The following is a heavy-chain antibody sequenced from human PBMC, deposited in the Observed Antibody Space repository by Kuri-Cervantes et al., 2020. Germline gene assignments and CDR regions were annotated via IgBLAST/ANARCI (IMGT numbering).Heavy chain of an antibody. V-gene: IGHV3-21*04. CDR3: AKAGHYDDKNAFDI. D-gene: IGHD4-17*01. Sequence: GESLKISCAASGFTFSSYSMNWVRQAPGKGLEWVSSISSSSSYIYYADSVKGRFTISRDNAKNSLYLQMNSLRAEDTALYYCAKAGHYDDKNAFDIWGQGTMVTVSS. CDR2: ISSSSSYI. CDR1: GFTFSSYS. J-gene: IGHJ3*02.